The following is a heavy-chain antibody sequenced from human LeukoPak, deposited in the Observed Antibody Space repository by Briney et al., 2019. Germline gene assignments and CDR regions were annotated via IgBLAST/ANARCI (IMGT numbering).Heavy chain of an antibody. Sequence: QPGGSLRLSCAASGFTFSSYEMNWVRQAPGKGLEWVSYISSSGSTIYYADSVKGRFTISRDNSKNTLYLQMNSLRAEDTAVYYCAKEIPVRFGELRGFDYWGQGTLVTVSS. CDR2: ISSSGSTI. J-gene: IGHJ4*02. CDR1: GFTFSSYE. D-gene: IGHD3-10*01. V-gene: IGHV3-48*03. CDR3: AKEIPVRFGELRGFDY.